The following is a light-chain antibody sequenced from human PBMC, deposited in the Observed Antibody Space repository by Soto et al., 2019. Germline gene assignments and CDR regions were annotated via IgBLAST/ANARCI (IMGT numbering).Light chain of an antibody. V-gene: IGKV4-1*01. Sequence: DIVMTQSPDSLAVSLGERVTINCKSSQSILYSSTNKNYLSWYQQKPGQPPKLLMYWASTRKSGVPDRFSGSGSGTDFTLTISSLQAEDVAVYYCQQYYSSPLTFGGGTKVEIK. CDR2: WAS. J-gene: IGKJ4*01. CDR3: QQYYSSPLT. CDR1: QSILYSSTNKNY.